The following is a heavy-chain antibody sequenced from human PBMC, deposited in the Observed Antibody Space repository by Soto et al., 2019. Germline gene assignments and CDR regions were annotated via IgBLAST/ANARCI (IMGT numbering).Heavy chain of an antibody. Sequence: QVQLQESGPGLVKPSQTLSLTCTVSGGSISTVDYWWSWIRQSPDMGLEWIGHIYDGGRTYNNPSLASRVTMSVDTSQSQLSLTLSSVSAADPAVYYCARGPSGDKVDSWGQGTLVTVSS. CDR2: IYDGGRT. V-gene: IGHV4-30-4*01. J-gene: IGHJ4*02. CDR1: GGSISTVDYW. D-gene: IGHD7-27*01. CDR3: ARGPSGDKVDS.